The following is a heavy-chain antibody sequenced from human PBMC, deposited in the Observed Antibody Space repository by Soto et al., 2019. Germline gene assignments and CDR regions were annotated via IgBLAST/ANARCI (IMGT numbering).Heavy chain of an antibody. CDR2: IYPGDSDT. D-gene: IGHD2-2*02. Sequence: GESLKISCKGSGYSFTSYWIGWVRQMPGKGLEWMGIIYPGDSDTRYSPSFQGQVTISADKSISAAYLQWSSLKASDTAMYYCARLSGCSSTSCYTHMDVWGQGTTVTVSS. J-gene: IGHJ6*02. CDR1: GYSFTSYW. V-gene: IGHV5-51*01. CDR3: ARLSGCSSTSCYTHMDV.